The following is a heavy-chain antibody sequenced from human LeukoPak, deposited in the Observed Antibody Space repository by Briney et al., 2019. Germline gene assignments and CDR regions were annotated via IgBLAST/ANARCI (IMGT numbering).Heavy chain of an antibody. CDR3: ARHGLSIAVAGRWFDP. CDR1: GGSISSYY. D-gene: IGHD6-19*01. CDR2: IYYSGST. V-gene: IGHV4-59*08. J-gene: IGHJ5*02. Sequence: SETLSLTCTVSGGSISSYYWSWIRQPPGKGLEWIGYIYYSGSTNYNPSLKSRVTISVDTSKNQFSLKLSSVTAADTAVYYCARHGLSIAVAGRWFDPWGQGTLVTVSS.